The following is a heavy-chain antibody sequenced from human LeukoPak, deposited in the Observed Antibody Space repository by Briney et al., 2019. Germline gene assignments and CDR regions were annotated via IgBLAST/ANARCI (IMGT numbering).Heavy chain of an antibody. V-gene: IGHV7-4-1*02. J-gene: IGHJ4*02. CDR3: AREGKKVLLWFGEPSDFDY. CDR1: GYTFTSYA. Sequence: ASVKVSCKASGYTFTSYAMNWVRQAPGQGLEWMGWINTNTGNPTYAQGFTGRFVFSLDTSVSTAYLQISSLKAEDTAVYCCAREGKKVLLWFGEPSDFDYWGQGTLVTVSS. D-gene: IGHD3-10*01. CDR2: INTNTGNP.